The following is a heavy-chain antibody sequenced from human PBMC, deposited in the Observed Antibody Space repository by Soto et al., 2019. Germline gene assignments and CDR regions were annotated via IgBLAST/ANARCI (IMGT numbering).Heavy chain of an antibody. V-gene: IGHV3-72*01. D-gene: IGHD6-6*01. CDR1: GFTLSDAY. CDR2: TRNKVNSYTT. J-gene: IGHJ4*02. Sequence: EVQLVESGGGLVQPGGSLRLSCVASGFTLSDAYMDWVRQAPGKGLEWVGRTRNKVNSYTTEYAASVKGRFTVSRDDSKNSLYLKMNSLKTEDTAVYYCARSSITTREFDYWGQGTLVTVSS. CDR3: ARSSITTREFDY.